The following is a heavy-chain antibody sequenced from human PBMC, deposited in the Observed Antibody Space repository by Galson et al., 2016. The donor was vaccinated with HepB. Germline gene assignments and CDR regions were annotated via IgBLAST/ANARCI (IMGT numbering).Heavy chain of an antibody. V-gene: IGHV3-21*01. CDR3: ARGSGSRSSRLRFYFCMDM. J-gene: IGHJ6*03. D-gene: IGHD2/OR15-2a*01. CDR1: GFTFSTYS. Sequence: SLRLSCAASGFTFSTYSMNWVRQTPGKGLEWVAAITEDGYYTYYSDSVKDRFTISRDNPRNLLHLQMNSRRVDDSAIYYCARGSGSRSSRLRFYFCMDMWGKGTAVTVSS. CDR2: ITEDGYYT.